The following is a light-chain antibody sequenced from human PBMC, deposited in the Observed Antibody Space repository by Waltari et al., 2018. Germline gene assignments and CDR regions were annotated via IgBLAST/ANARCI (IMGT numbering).Light chain of an antibody. CDR2: HTS. J-gene: IGKJ1*01. Sequence: EIVLTHSPGTLSLHHGERATLACSASQGVGKYLAWYQQRPGPAPRLLLYHTSIRATGIPDRFSGSGYGTDFSLTISRLEPEDFAVYYCQKYDFLPATFGQGTTVEIK. CDR3: QKYDFLPAT. V-gene: IGKV3-20*01. CDR1: QGVGKY.